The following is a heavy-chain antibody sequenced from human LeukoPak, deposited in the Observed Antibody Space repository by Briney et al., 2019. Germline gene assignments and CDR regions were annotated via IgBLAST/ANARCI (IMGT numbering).Heavy chain of an antibody. CDR3: TRDSQDCGGDCSYAEGYYYYMDV. J-gene: IGHJ6*03. V-gene: IGHV3-49*04. CDR1: GFTFCDYA. D-gene: IGHD2-21*01. CDR2: IRSKANGWTT. Sequence: GGSLRLSCTASGFTFCDYAMSWVRQAPGKGLEWVGFIRSKANGWTTEYAASVKGRFTISRDDSKSIAYLQMNSLKTEDTAVYYCTRDSQDCGGDCSYAEGYYYYMDVWGKGTTVTVSS.